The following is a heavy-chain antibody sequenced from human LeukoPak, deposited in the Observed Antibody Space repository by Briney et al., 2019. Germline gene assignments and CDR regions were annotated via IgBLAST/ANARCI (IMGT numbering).Heavy chain of an antibody. J-gene: IGHJ4*02. CDR3: AREADTAMVPRVDY. CDR1: GGSFSGYY. Sequence: PSETLSLTCAVYGGSFSGYYWSWIRQPPGKGLEWIGEINHSGSTNYNPSLKSRVTISVDTSKNQSSLKLSSVTAADTAVYYCAREADTAMVPRVDYWGQGTLVTVSS. D-gene: IGHD5-18*01. CDR2: INHSGST. V-gene: IGHV4-34*01.